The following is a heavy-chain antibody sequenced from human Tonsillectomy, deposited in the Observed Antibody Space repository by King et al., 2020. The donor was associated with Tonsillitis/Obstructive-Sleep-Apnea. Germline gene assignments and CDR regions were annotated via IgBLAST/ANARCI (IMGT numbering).Heavy chain of an antibody. CDR1: GGSISRYS. D-gene: IGHD2-8*01. Sequence: QLQESGPGLVKPSETLSLTCTVSGGSISRYSWSWIRQPPGKGLEWIGYIYYSGSTNYSPSLKSRVTISVDTSKNQFSLKLSSVTAADTAVYYCARDMVLEAGGDAFDIWGQGTEVTVSS. J-gene: IGHJ3*02. CDR2: IYYSGST. V-gene: IGHV4-59*01. CDR3: ARDMVLEAGGDAFDI.